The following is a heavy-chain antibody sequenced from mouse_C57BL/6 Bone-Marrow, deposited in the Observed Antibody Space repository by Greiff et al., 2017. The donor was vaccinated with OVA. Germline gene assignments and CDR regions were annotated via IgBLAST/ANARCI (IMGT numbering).Heavy chain of an antibody. CDR3: ARGGWDGSPFAY. V-gene: IGHV1-42*01. CDR1: GYSFTGYY. J-gene: IGHJ3*01. CDR2: INPSTGGT. D-gene: IGHD2-3*01. Sequence: VQLKQSGPELVKPGASVKISCKASGYSFTGYYMNWVKQSPEKSLEWIGEINPSTGGTTYNQKFKAKATLTVDKSSSTAYMQLKSLTSEDSAVYYCARGGWDGSPFAYWGQGTLVTVSA.